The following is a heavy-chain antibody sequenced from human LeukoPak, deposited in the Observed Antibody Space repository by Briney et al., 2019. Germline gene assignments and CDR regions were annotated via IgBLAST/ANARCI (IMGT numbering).Heavy chain of an antibody. J-gene: IGHJ4*02. D-gene: IGHD6-13*01. CDR2: MFHSGST. CDR1: GASITTCY. V-gene: IGHV4-59*01. Sequence: SAALSLPFPVAGASITTCYWSWRRPPPGKGGGWIGYMFHSGSTNYNPSLKSRVTISLDTSKNQFSLKLTSVTGADTAVYYCAGGPSSSTSDFWGQGTLVTVSS. CDR3: AGGPSSSTSDF.